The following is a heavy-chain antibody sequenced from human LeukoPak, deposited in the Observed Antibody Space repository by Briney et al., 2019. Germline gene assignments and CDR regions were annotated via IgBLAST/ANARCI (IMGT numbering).Heavy chain of an antibody. Sequence: GGSLRLSCATSGFTFDDYGMSWVRQAPGKGLEWVSGINWNGGSTGYADSVKGRFTISRDNAKNSPYLQMNSLRAEDTAVYYCARESIAVAGTYYYMDVWGKGTTVTVSS. CDR1: GFTFDDYG. D-gene: IGHD6-19*01. V-gene: IGHV3-20*04. CDR2: INWNGGST. J-gene: IGHJ6*03. CDR3: ARESIAVAGTYYYMDV.